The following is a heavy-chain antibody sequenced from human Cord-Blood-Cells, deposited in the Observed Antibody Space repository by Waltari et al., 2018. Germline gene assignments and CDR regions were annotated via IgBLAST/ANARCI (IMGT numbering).Heavy chain of an antibody. D-gene: IGHD1-20*01. CDR1: GYSISSGYY. Sequence: QVQLQESGPGLVKPSETLSLTCAVSGYSISSGYYWGWIRQTPGKGLEWIGSIYHSGSTYYNPSLKSRVTISVDTSKNQFSLKLSSVTAADTAVYYCARGRRYNWNYFDYWGQGTLVTVSS. CDR3: ARGRRYNWNYFDY. J-gene: IGHJ4*02. CDR2: IYHSGST. V-gene: IGHV4-38-2*01.